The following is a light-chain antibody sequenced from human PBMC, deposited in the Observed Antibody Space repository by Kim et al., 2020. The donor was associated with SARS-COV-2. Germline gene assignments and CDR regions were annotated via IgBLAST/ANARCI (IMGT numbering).Light chain of an antibody. J-gene: IGLJ3*02. V-gene: IGLV3-1*01. CDR1: KLGDKY. CDR2: QDS. CDR3: QAWDSSTAWV. Sequence: SYELTQPPSVSVSPGQTASITCSADKLGDKYACWYQQKPGQSPVLVIYQDSKRPSGIPERFSGSNSGNTATLTISGTQAMDEADYYCQAWDSSTAWVFGG.